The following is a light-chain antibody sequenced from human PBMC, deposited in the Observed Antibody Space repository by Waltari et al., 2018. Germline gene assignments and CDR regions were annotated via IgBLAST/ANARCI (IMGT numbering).Light chain of an antibody. V-gene: IGLV10-54*04. CDR1: SNNIGNLG. Sequence: QAGLTQPPSVSTDLRGTATLTCTGTSNNIGNLGAAWPQQHQAHPPKRLSDRSNSRPSEISERFSAARSGDTAALTITGLQAEDEADYYCTAWDRRLSVWVFGGGTKLTVL. CDR3: TAWDRRLSVWV. CDR2: RSN. J-gene: IGLJ3*02.